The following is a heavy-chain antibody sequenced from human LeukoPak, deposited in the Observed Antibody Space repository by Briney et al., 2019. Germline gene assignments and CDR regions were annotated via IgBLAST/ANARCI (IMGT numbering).Heavy chain of an antibody. J-gene: IGHJ4*02. Sequence: ASVKVSCKASGYTFTSYYMHWVRHAPGQGLEWMGIINPSGGSTSYAQKFQGRVTMTRDTSTSTVYMELSSLRSEDTDVYYCARAVDILTGYEWYFDYWGQGTLVTVSS. D-gene: IGHD3-9*01. V-gene: IGHV1-46*01. CDR3: ARAVDILTGYEWYFDY. CDR1: GYTFTSYY. CDR2: INPSGGST.